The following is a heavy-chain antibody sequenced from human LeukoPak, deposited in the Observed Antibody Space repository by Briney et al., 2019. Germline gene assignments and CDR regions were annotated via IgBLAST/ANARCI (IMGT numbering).Heavy chain of an antibody. V-gene: IGHV3-15*01. CDR2: IKSKTDGGTT. D-gene: IGHD3-22*01. CDR1: GFTFSSYA. CDR3: TTDDNSGLSDY. Sequence: PGGSLRLSCSASGFTFSSYAMHWVRQAPGKGLEWVGRIKSKTDGGTTDYAAPVKGRFTISRDDSKNTLYLRLDSLKTEDTAVYYCTTDDNSGLSDYWGQGTLVTVSS. J-gene: IGHJ4*02.